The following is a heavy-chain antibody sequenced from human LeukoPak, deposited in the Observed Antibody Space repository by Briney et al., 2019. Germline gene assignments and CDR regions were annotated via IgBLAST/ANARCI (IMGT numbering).Heavy chain of an antibody. Sequence: SVKVSCKASGGTFSSYAISWVRQAPGQGLEWMGGIIPIFGTANHAQKFQGRVTITADESTSTAYMELSSLRSEDTAVYYCARGSSGWYNWFDPWGQGTLVTVFS. CDR1: GGTFSSYA. CDR3: ARGSSGWYNWFDP. J-gene: IGHJ5*02. CDR2: IIPIFGTA. V-gene: IGHV1-69*01. D-gene: IGHD6-19*01.